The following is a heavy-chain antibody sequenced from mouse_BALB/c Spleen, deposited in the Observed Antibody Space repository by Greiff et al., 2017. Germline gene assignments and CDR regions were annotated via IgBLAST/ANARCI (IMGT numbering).Heavy chain of an antibody. V-gene: IGHV1-69*02. CDR3: ARSGENYYFDY. CDR2: IDPSDSET. CDR1: GYTFTSYW. J-gene: IGHJ2*01. Sequence: QVHVKQPGAELVKPGAPVKLSCKASGYTFTSYWMNWVKQRPGRGLEWIGRIDPSDSETHYNQKFKDKATLTVDKSSSTAYIQLSSLTSEDSAVYYCARSGENYYFDYWGQGTTLTVSS. D-gene: IGHD3-1*01.